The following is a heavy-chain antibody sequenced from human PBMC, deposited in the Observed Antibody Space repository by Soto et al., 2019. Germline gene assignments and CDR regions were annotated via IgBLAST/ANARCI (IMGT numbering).Heavy chain of an antibody. V-gene: IGHV4-31*03. Sequence: QVQLQESGPGLVKPSQTLSLTCIVSGDSISRGGYFWTWIRHHPGKGLEWIGYIYDSGSAFYNPSLKSRVTMSVDTSQHQCSLNLRSVTAADTAVFYCARGILRPNHYMDVWGKGTAVAVSS. CDR2: IYDSGSA. CDR1: GDSISRGGYF. CDR3: ARGILRPNHYMDV. D-gene: IGHD2-21*01. J-gene: IGHJ6*03.